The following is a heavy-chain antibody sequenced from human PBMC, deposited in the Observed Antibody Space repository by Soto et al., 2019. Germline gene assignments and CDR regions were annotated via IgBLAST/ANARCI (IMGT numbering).Heavy chain of an antibody. D-gene: IGHD2-8*01. J-gene: IGHJ4*02. CDR1: GGSFSGYY. CDR3: ARGQWFDY. V-gene: IGHV4-34*01. Sequence: SETLSLTCAVYGGSFSGYYWSWIRQPPGKGLEWIGEINHSGSTNYNPSLKSRVTISVDTSKNQFSLKLSSVTAADTAVYYCARGQWFDYWGQGTPVTVSS. CDR2: INHSGST.